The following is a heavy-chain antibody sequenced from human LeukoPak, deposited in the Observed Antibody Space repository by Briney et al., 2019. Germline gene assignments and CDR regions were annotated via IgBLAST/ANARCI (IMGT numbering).Heavy chain of an antibody. CDR3: ARGRRGDYYDSSGYYCFDY. Sequence: ASVKVSCKASGGTFSSYAISWVRQAPGQGLEWMGVSIPIFGTANYAQKFQGRVTITADKSTSTAYMELSSLRSEDTAVYYCARGRRGDYYDSSGYYCFDYWGQGTLVTVSS. D-gene: IGHD3-22*01. J-gene: IGHJ4*02. CDR2: SIPIFGTA. V-gene: IGHV1-69*06. CDR1: GGTFSSYA.